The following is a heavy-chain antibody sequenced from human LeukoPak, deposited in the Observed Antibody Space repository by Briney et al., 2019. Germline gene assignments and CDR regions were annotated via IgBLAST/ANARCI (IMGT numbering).Heavy chain of an antibody. CDR2: ISYSGSI. V-gene: IGHV4-59*01. CDR3: ARYSYSGSDAFDI. Sequence: SETLSLTCIVSGGPISSYYWSWTRQPPGKGLEWIGYISYSGSINYNPSLKSRVTISVDTSKNQFSLKLSSVTAADTAVYYCARYSYSGSDAFDIWGQGTMVTVSS. CDR1: GGPISSYY. D-gene: IGHD1-26*01. J-gene: IGHJ3*02.